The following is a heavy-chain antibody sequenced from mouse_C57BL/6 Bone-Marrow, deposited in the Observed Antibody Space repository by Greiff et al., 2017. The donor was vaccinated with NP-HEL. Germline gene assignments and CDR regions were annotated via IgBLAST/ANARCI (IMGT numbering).Heavy chain of an antibody. V-gene: IGHV7-3*01. CDR2: IRNKANGYTT. CDR1: GFTFTDYY. J-gene: IGHJ3*01. D-gene: IGHD2-4*01. CDR3: ARYSHYDYPWFAY. Sequence: EVQLVESGGGLVQPGGSLSLSCAASGFTFTDYYMSWVRQPPGKALEWLGFIRNKANGYTTEYSASVKGRFTISRDTSQSILYLQMNALRAEDSATYYCARYSHYDYPWFAYWGQGTLVTVSA.